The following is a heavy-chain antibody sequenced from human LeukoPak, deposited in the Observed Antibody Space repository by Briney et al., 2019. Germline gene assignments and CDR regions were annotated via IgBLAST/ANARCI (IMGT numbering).Heavy chain of an antibody. CDR1: GFTVSSNY. CDR2: IYSGGST. Sequence: HPGGSLRLSCAASGFTVSSNYMSWVRQTPGKGLEWVSVIYSGGSTYYADSVKGRFTISRDNSKNTLYLQMNSLRAEDTAVYYCARDGKWSDAFDIWGQGTMVTVSS. J-gene: IGHJ3*02. CDR3: ARDGKWSDAFDI. V-gene: IGHV3-53*01. D-gene: IGHD2-15*01.